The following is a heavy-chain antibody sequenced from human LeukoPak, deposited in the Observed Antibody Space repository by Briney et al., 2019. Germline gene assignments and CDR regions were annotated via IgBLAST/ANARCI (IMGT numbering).Heavy chain of an antibody. V-gene: IGHV4-59*01. Sequence: SETLSLTCTVSGGSISSSYWSWIRQPPGKGLEWIGYIYYSGSTNYNPSLTSRVTISVDTSKNQFSLKLSSVTAADSAVYYSARALITMVRGVIGNWFDPWGQGTLVTVSS. CDR2: IYYSGST. D-gene: IGHD3-10*01. CDR1: GGSISSSY. J-gene: IGHJ5*02. CDR3: ARALITMVRGVIGNWFDP.